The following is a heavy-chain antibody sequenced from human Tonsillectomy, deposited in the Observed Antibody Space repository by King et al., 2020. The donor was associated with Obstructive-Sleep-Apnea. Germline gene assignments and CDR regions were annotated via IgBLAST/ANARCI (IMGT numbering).Heavy chain of an antibody. CDR1: GGSISSGGYY. Sequence: QLQESGPGLVKPSQTLSLTCTVSGGSISSGGYYWSWIRQHPGKGLEWIGYIYYSGSTYYNPSLKSRVTKSVDTSKNQFSLKLSSVTAADTAVYYCAREWVRGPNWFDPWGQGTLVTVSS. D-gene: IGHD3-10*01. J-gene: IGHJ5*02. CDR2: IYYSGST. V-gene: IGHV4-31*03. CDR3: AREWVRGPNWFDP.